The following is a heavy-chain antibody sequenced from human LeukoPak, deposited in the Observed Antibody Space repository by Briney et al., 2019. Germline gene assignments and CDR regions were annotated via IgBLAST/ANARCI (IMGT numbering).Heavy chain of an antibody. CDR2: INPDSGGT. CDR3: VRDLFFAAAEREGYDY. Sequence: GASVKVSYKTTGYGFTGYFMHWVRQAPGQGLEWMGWINPDSGGTNYAQKFRGRVTLTRDTSIYTAYMELSRLRSDDTAVYYCVRDLFFAAAEREGYDYWGQGTLVTVSS. V-gene: IGHV1-2*02. CDR1: GYGFTGYF. J-gene: IGHJ4*02. D-gene: IGHD6-13*01.